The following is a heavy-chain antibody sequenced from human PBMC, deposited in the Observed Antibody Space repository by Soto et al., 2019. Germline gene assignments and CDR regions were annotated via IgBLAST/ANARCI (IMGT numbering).Heavy chain of an antibody. J-gene: IGHJ6*02. V-gene: IGHV3-66*01. D-gene: IGHD3-10*01. Sequence: EVQVVESGGGLVQPGESLRLSCAASGFTVSSNYMSWVRQTPGKGLEWVSMIYSRGDIVYSDSVRGRFSVSRDNPKNTMHLQMTSLRVEDTAVYYCASDFGSDATGYYGMDVWGQGTTVTVSS. CDR3: ASDFGSDATGYYGMDV. CDR2: IYSRGDI. CDR1: GFTVSSNY.